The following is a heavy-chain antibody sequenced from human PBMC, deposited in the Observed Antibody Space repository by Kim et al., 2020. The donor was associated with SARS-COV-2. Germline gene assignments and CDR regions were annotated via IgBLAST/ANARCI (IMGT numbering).Heavy chain of an antibody. CDR2: ISSSGGST. CDR3: AVQGIGCYCSGGSCYFFDY. D-gene: IGHD2-15*01. Sequence: GGSLRLSCAASGFTFSSYAMSWVRQAPGKGLEWVSGISSSGGSTYYADSVKGRFTISRDNSKNTLYLQMNSLRAEDTAVYYCAVQGIGCYCSGGSCYFFDYWGQGTLVTVSS. V-gene: IGHV3-23*01. J-gene: IGHJ4*02. CDR1: GFTFSSYA.